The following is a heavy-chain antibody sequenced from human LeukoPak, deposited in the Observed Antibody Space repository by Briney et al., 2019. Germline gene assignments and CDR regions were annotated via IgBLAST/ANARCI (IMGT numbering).Heavy chain of an antibody. CDR1: GYSISSGNY. J-gene: IGHJ4*02. CDR2: ILHSGST. Sequence: PSETLSLTXAVSGYSISSGNYWGWIRQPPGKGLEWIGNILHSGSTYYNPSLKSRVTISVDTSKNQFSLKLSSVTAADTAVYYCSRRCVSPSCYLYWGQRTLVTVSS. CDR3: SRRCVSPSCYLY. D-gene: IGHD2-2*01. V-gene: IGHV4-38-2*01.